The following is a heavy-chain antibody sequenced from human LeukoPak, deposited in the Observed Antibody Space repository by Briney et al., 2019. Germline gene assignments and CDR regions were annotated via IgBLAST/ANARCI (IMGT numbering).Heavy chain of an antibody. CDR3: ARYGEGFDY. CDR1: GFTFSSYG. V-gene: IGHV3-33*01. D-gene: IGHD3-10*01. Sequence: GRSLRLSCAASGFTFSSYGMHGVRQAPGKGLEWVAVIWYDGSNKYYADSVKGRFTISRDNSKNTLYLQMNSLRAEDTAVYYCARYGEGFDYWGQGTLVTVSS. CDR2: IWYDGSNK. J-gene: IGHJ4*02.